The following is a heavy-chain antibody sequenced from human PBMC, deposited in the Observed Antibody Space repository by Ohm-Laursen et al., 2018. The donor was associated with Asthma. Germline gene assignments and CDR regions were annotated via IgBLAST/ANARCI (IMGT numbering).Heavy chain of an antibody. Sequence: SLRLSCAASGFTFNFHRMSWLRQAPGKGLEWVSTISSDSNYIYYADSVRGRFTVSRDNADNSLFLHLTSLRAEDTAVYYCARVGYSGTPGDYWGQGTLVSVSS. J-gene: IGHJ4*02. CDR1: GFTFNFHR. CDR3: ARVGYSGTPGDY. D-gene: IGHD5-12*01. CDR2: ISSDSNYI. V-gene: IGHV3-21*01.